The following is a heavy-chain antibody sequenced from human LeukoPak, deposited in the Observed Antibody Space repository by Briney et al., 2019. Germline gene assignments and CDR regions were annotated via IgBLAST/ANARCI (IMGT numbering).Heavy chain of an antibody. V-gene: IGHV3-21*01. D-gene: IGHD6-19*01. Sequence: PGGSLRLSCSASGFTFSSYSMNWLRQAPGQGLEGVSFISSSSYIYYADSVKGRFTISRDNSQNSLYLQMNSLRAEHTAVYYCARDLVAVADTYYYYYMDVWGKGTTVTVSS. CDR2: ISSSSYI. J-gene: IGHJ6*03. CDR3: ARDLVAVADTYYYYYMDV. CDR1: GFTFSSYS.